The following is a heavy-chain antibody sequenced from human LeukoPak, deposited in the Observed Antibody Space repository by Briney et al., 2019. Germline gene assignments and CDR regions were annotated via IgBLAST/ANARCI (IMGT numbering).Heavy chain of an antibody. Sequence: GGSLRLSCAASGFTLSTYWMSWVRQAPGKGLEWVANTNQEGSEKYYVDSVKGLFTISKDNAKNSLYLQMNSLRAEDTAVYCCARDLGSSWTTMDVWGQGTTVTVSS. V-gene: IGHV3-7*01. D-gene: IGHD6-13*01. CDR3: ARDLGSSWTTMDV. CDR1: GFTLSTYW. J-gene: IGHJ6*02. CDR2: TNQEGSEK.